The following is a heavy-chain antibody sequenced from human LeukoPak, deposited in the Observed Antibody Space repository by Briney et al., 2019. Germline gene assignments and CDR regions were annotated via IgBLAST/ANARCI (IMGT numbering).Heavy chain of an antibody. D-gene: IGHD6-13*01. CDR1: GYTFTGYY. CDR2: INPNSGGT. Sequence: ASVKVSCKASGYTFTGYYMHWVRQAPGQGLEWMGWINPNSGGTNYAQKFQGRVTMTRDTSISTAYMELSRLRSDDTAVYYCARDVGTGIADWDYYYYYMDVWGKGTTVTISS. CDR3: ARDVGTGIADWDYYYYYMDV. J-gene: IGHJ6*03. V-gene: IGHV1-2*02.